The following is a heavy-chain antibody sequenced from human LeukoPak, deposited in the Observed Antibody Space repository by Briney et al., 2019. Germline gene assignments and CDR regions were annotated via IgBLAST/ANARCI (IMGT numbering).Heavy chain of an antibody. Sequence: GGSLRLSCAASGFTFRSYSMNWVRQAPGKGLEWVSSISSSSSYIYYADSVKGRFTISRDNAKNSLYLQMNSLRAEDTAVYYCARDKQPYDSSGDLGYWGQGTLVTVSS. CDR2: ISSSSSYI. J-gene: IGHJ4*02. CDR3: ARDKQPYDSSGDLGY. D-gene: IGHD3-22*01. CDR1: GFTFRSYS. V-gene: IGHV3-21*01.